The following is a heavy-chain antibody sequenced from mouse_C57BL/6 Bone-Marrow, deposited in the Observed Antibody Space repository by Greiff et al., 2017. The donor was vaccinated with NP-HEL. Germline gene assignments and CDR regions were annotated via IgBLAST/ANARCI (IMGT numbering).Heavy chain of an antibody. Sequence: EVNVVESGGGLVKPGGSLKLSCAASGFTFSDYGMHWVRQAPEKGLEWVAYISSGSSTTNYADTVKGRFTISRDNANNTLFQQMTILRSDATAMYYCARGNDYDGGNYAMDYWGQGTSVTVSS. CDR1: GFTFSDYG. J-gene: IGHJ4*01. CDR3: ARGNDYDGGNYAMDY. V-gene: IGHV5-17*01. D-gene: IGHD2-4*01. CDR2: ISSGSSTT.